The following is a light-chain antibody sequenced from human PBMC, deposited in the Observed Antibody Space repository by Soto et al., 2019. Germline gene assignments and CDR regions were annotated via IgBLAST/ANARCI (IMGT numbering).Light chain of an antibody. Sequence: DIGLTQSPSTLSMSPGERATLTCRASQSVSSYLDWYQQKPGQAPRLLIYDASNRATGLPDRFSGRGSGTDFTLTIRRLEAEDFAVYYCQLYGSPYPWTFGQGTKVDIK. V-gene: IGKV3-20*01. J-gene: IGKJ1*01. CDR3: QLYGSPYPWT. CDR1: QSVSSY. CDR2: DAS.